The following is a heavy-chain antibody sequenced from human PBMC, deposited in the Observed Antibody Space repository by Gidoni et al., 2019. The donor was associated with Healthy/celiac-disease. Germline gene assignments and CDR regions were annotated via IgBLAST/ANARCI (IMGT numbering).Heavy chain of an antibody. J-gene: IGHJ6*02. CDR1: GGSFSGYY. CDR2: INHSGIT. CDR3: ARNRRFYGSGSRTTLIYYYYGMDV. Sequence: QVQLQQWGAGLLKPSETLSLTCAVYGGSFSGYYWSWIRQPPGKGLEWIGEINHSGITNYNPSLKSRVTISLDTSKNQFSLKLSSVTAADTAVYYCARNRRFYGSGSRTTLIYYYYGMDVWGQGTTVTVSS. V-gene: IGHV4-34*01. D-gene: IGHD3-10*01.